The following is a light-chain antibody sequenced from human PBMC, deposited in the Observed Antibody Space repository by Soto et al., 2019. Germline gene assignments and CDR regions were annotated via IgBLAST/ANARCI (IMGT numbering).Light chain of an antibody. V-gene: IGKV1-39*01. CDR1: RSITNY. CDR3: QQSYTIWT. J-gene: IGKJ1*01. CDR2: AAS. Sequence: DIQMTQSPSSLAAFLGDRVTITCRASRSITNYLNWYQQEPGKAPKLLIHAASSLQSGVPSRLSGSGSGTDFTLTISSLQPEDFATYYCQQSYTIWTFGQGTKVDIK.